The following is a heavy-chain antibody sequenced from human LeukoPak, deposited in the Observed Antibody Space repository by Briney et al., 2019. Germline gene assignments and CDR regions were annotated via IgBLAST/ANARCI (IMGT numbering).Heavy chain of an antibody. Sequence: SGGSLRLSCAGSGFTFDDYAMHWVRQAPGKGLEWVSGISWNSGNIGYADSVKGRFIVSRDNAKNSLYLQMNSLRDEDTAVYYCARDLPYYYDSSGHPLGYWGQGTLVTVSS. V-gene: IGHV3-9*01. CDR2: ISWNSGNI. J-gene: IGHJ4*02. CDR3: ARDLPYYYDSSGHPLGY. CDR1: GFTFDDYA. D-gene: IGHD3-22*01.